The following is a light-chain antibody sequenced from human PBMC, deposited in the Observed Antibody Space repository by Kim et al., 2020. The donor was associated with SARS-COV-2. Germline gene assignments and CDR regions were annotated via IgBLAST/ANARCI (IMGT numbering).Light chain of an antibody. J-gene: IGKJ2*01. CDR1: QSGSSN. CDR2: GAS. CDR3: QQYNNWPYT. V-gene: IGKV3-15*01. Sequence: VSPGKSAPPFCAGSQSGSSNLAWYQQKPGQAPRLLIYGASTRATGIPARFSGSGSGTEFTLTISSLQSEDFAVYYCQQYNNWPYTFGEGTKLEI.